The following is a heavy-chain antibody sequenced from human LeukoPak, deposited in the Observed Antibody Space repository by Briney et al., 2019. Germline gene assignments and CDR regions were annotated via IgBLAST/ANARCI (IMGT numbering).Heavy chain of an antibody. J-gene: IGHJ6*04. V-gene: IGHV4-59*01. CDR1: GGSISSYY. CDR3: ARDSVGSSGWYRPPLHLDV. D-gene: IGHD6-19*01. Sequence: NPSETLSLTCTVSGGSISSYYWSWIRQPPGKGLEWIGYIYYSGSTNYNPSLKSRVTISVDTSKNQFSLKLSSVTAADTAVYYCARDSVGSSGWYRPPLHLDVWGKGTTVTVSS. CDR2: IYYSGST.